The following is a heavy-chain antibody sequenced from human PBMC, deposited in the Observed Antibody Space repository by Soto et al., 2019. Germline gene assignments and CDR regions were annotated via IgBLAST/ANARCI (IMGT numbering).Heavy chain of an antibody. D-gene: IGHD3-9*01. CDR3: TTRLVRYFDWFSPGQGFTFDY. CDR1: GCTFSNAW. CDR2: IKSKTDGGTT. J-gene: IGHJ4*02. V-gene: IGHV3-15*01. Sequence: GGSLRLSCAASGCTFSNAWMSWVRQAPGKGLEWVGRIKSKTDGGTTDYAAPVKGRFTISRDDSKNTLYLQMNSLKTEDTAVYYCTTRLVRYFDWFSPGQGFTFDYWGQGTLVTVSS.